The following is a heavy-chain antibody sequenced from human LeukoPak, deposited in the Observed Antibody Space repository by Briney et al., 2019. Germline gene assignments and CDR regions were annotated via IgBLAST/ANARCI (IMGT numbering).Heavy chain of an antibody. V-gene: IGHV3-30-3*01. CDR3: ARPLEGYCSSTSCYNNDY. CDR2: ISYDGSNK. J-gene: IGHJ4*02. D-gene: IGHD2-2*02. CDR1: GFTFSSYA. Sequence: PGGSLRLSCAASGFTFSSYAMHWVRQAPGKGLEWVAVISYDGSNKYYADSVKGRFTISRDNSKNTLYLQMNSLRAEDTAVYYCARPLEGYCSSTSCYNNDYWGQGTLVTVSA.